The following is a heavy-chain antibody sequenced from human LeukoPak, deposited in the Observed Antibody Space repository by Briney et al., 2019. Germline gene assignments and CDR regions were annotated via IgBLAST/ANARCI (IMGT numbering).Heavy chain of an antibody. CDR1: GFTFSSYA. CDR2: ILYDGGNK. J-gene: IGHJ3*02. V-gene: IGHV3-30-3*01. Sequence: GGALRLSCAASGFTFSSYAMHWVRQAPRKGLKWGAAILYDGGNKYYADSVKGRFTISRDNSKNTLYLQMNSLRAEETTVYYCAREGPHAFDIWGQGTMVTVSS. CDR3: AREGPHAFDI.